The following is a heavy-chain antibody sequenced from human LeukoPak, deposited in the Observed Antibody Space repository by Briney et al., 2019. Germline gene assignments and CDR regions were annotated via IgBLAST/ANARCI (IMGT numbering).Heavy chain of an antibody. Sequence: GGSLRLSCAASGFTFNTYWMHWVRQAPGKGLVWVSRIKSDGSTNYADSVKGRFTISRDNAKNTVSLQMNSLRAEDTGVYYCARAPAEIGGYYPEYFRHWGQGTLVTVSS. D-gene: IGHD3-22*01. CDR1: GFTFNTYW. CDR2: IKSDGST. CDR3: ARAPAEIGGYYPEYFRH. V-gene: IGHV3-74*01. J-gene: IGHJ1*01.